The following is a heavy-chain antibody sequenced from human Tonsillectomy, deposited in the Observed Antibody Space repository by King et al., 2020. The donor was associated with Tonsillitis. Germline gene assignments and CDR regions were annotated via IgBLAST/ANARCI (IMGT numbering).Heavy chain of an antibody. Sequence: VQLVESGGGLAQSGGSLRLSCAASGFTFSNYALGWVRQAPGKGLQWVSDIRDGGATTYYADSVRGRFIVSGDKSKNTLYLQMNSLRAEDTAIYYCTRTDIGVLHAAHYFDFWGQGTLVTVSS. D-gene: IGHD2-2*01. CDR1: GFTFSNYA. CDR3: TRTDIGVLHAAHYFDF. V-gene: IGHV3-23*04. J-gene: IGHJ4*02. CDR2: IRDGGATT.